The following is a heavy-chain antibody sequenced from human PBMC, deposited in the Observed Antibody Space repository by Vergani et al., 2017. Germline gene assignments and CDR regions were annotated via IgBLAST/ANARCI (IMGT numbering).Heavy chain of an antibody. J-gene: IGHJ2*01. D-gene: IGHD7-27*01. CDR2: IYPGDSDT. V-gene: IGHV5-51*01. CDR3: ACTTGDRYWYFDL. CDR1: GYTFTTYW. Sequence: EVQLVQSGAEVKKPGESQKISCKGSGYTFTTYWIGWVRQMPGKGLEWMGIIYPGDSDTRYSPSFQGQVTISADKSVSTAYLQWSSLKASDTAIYYCACTTGDRYWYFDLWGRGTLVTVSS.